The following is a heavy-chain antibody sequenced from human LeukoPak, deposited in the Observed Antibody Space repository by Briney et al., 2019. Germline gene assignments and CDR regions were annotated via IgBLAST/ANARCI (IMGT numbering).Heavy chain of an antibody. J-gene: IGHJ4*02. CDR3: ASWGATHHYFDS. CDR2: IYYSGST. V-gene: IGHV4-59*08. D-gene: IGHD1-26*01. CDR1: GGSISSYY. Sequence: SETLSLTCTVSGGSISSYYWGWIRQPPGKGLEWIGYIYYSGSTNYNPSLKSRVTISVDTSKNQFSLKLSSVTAADTAVYYCASWGATHHYFDSWGRGTLVTVSS.